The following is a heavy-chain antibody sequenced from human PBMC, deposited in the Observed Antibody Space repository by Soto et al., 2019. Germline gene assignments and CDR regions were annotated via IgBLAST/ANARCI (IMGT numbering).Heavy chain of an antibody. V-gene: IGHV3-23*01. CDR3: AKDFGGTGWYYFDY. D-gene: IGHD6-19*01. J-gene: IGHJ4*02. CDR2: ISGSGGST. Sequence: EVQLLESGGGLVQPGGSLRLSCAASGFTFSSYAMTWVRQAPGKGLEWVSGISGSGGSTYYADSVKGRFTISRDNSRNTMYLQVNSLRAEDTAIYYCAKDFGGTGWYYFDYWGQGSLVTVSS. CDR1: GFTFSSYA.